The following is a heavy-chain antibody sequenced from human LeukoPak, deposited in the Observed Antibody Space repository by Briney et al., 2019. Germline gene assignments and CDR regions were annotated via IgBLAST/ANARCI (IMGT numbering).Heavy chain of an antibody. Sequence: SETLSLTCAVYGGSFSGYYWSWIRQPPGKGLEWIGEINHSGSTNYNPSLKRRVTISVDTSKNQFSLKRSSVTAADTAVYYCARSLFGVFPWGQGTLVTVSS. CDR3: ARSLFGVFP. J-gene: IGHJ5*02. CDR2: INHSGST. V-gene: IGHV4-34*01. CDR1: GGSFSGYY. D-gene: IGHD3-10*02.